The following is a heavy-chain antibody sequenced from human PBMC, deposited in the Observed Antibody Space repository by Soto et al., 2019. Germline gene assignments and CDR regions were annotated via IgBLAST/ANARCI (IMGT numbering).Heavy chain of an antibody. CDR1: GGSISSSSYY. D-gene: IGHD1-20*01. J-gene: IGHJ5*02. CDR2: IYYSGST. V-gene: IGHV4-39*01. Sequence: SETLFLTCTVSGGSISSSSYYWGWIRQPPGKGLEWIGSIYYSGSTYYNPSLKSRVTISVDTSKNQFSLKLSSVTAADTAVYYCARSGFNCRFDPWGQGTLVTVSS. CDR3: ARSGFNCRFDP.